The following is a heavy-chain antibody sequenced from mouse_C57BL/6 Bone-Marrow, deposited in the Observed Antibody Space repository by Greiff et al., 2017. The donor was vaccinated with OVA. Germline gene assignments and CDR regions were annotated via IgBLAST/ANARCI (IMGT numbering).Heavy chain of an antibody. V-gene: IGHV1-15*01. CDR3: TTGNYGNYDVCYYAMDY. Sequence: VQLVESGAELVRPGASVTLSCKASGYTFTDYEMHWVKQTPVHGLEWIGAIDPETGGTAYNQKFKGKAILTADKSSSTAYMELRSLTSEDSAVYYCTTGNYGNYDVCYYAMDYWGQGTSVTVSS. D-gene: IGHD2-1*01. J-gene: IGHJ4*01. CDR1: GYTFTDYE. CDR2: IDPETGGT.